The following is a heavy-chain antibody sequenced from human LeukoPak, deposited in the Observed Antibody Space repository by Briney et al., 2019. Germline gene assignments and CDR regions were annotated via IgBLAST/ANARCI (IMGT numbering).Heavy chain of an antibody. D-gene: IGHD2-15*01. CDR2: INSDGSST. Sequence: GGFLRLSCAASGFTFSSYWMHWVRQAPGKGLVWVSRINSDGSSTSYADSVKGRFTISRDNAKNTLYLQMNSPRVEDTAVYYCAREGEDLSSGDEYDAFDIWGQGTMVTVSS. CDR3: AREGEDLSSGDEYDAFDI. J-gene: IGHJ3*02. CDR1: GFTFSSYW. V-gene: IGHV3-74*01.